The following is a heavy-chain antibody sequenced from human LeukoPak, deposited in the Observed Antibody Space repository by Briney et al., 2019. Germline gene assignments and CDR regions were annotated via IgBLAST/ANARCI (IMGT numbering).Heavy chain of an antibody. J-gene: IGHJ4*02. D-gene: IGHD3-16*01. CDR1: GFTLSSYT. CDR3: ARGWGGFDY. CDR2: MSSSGTTI. Sequence: PGGSLRLYCAGSGFTLSSYTMNWVRQAPGKGLEWVSCMSSSGTTISYADSVKGRFTISRDNAKNSFFLQMNSLRAEDTAVYYCARGWGGFDYWGQGTLVTVSS. V-gene: IGHV3-48*01.